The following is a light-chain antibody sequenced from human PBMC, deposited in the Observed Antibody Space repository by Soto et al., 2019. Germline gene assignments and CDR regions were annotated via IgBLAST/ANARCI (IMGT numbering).Light chain of an antibody. CDR1: QSVSSNY. J-gene: IGKJ4*01. Sequence: ETVLTQSPGTLSLSPGERATLSCRASQSVSSNYLAWYQQKPGQAPRLLIYGASTRVTGIPDRFSGSGSGTDFTLTISRLEPEDFAVYHCQQYGDSITFGGGTKVELK. CDR2: GAS. CDR3: QQYGDSIT. V-gene: IGKV3-20*01.